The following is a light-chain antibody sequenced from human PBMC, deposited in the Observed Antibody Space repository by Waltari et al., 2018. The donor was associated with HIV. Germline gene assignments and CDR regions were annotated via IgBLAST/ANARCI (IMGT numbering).Light chain of an antibody. Sequence: QSALTQPASVSGSPGQSITISCTGTSSDIGGYKYVSWYQQQPGKAPKLMISEVSNRPPGVSNRFYGSKSGNTASLTISGLQAEDEADYYCSSYTTSSTWVFGGGTKLTVL. CDR3: SSYTTSSTWV. CDR2: EVS. CDR1: SSDIGGYKY. V-gene: IGLV2-14*01. J-gene: IGLJ3*02.